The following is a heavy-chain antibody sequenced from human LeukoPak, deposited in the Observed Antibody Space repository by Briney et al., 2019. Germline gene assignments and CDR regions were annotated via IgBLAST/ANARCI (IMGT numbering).Heavy chain of an antibody. D-gene: IGHD3-16*01. J-gene: IGHJ4*02. CDR1: GFTFSSYA. Sequence: GGSLRLSCAASGFTFSSYAMSWVRQAPGKGLEWVSAISGSGGSTYYADSVKGRFTISRDNSRDTLYLQMNSLRAEDTAVYYCAKGYYDYVRGSYYFDYWGQGTLVTVSS. CDR3: AKGYYDYVRGSYYFDY. V-gene: IGHV3-23*01. CDR2: ISGSGGST.